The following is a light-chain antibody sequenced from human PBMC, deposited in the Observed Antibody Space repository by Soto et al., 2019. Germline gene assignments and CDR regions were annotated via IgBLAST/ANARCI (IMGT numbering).Light chain of an antibody. V-gene: IGKV3-15*01. J-gene: IGKJ5*01. Sequence: EIVLTQSPDTLSLSPGERATLSCRASQSVSSNLAWYQQKPGQAPRLLIYGASTRATGIPARFSGSGSGTEFTLTISSLQSEDFAVYYCQQHNNWPFTFGQGTRLEIK. CDR2: GAS. CDR1: QSVSSN. CDR3: QQHNNWPFT.